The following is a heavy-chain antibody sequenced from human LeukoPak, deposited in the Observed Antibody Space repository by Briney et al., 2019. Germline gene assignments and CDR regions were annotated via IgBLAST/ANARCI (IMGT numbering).Heavy chain of an antibody. CDR3: ATYSGSSGRGVDP. J-gene: IGHJ5*02. Sequence: GASVKVSCTASGYTFTNHDINWVRQAPGQGLEWMGWMNPNSGNTGYAQKFQGRITMTRDTSISTAYMELSSLTSEDTAIYFCATYSGSSGRGVDPWGQGTLVTVSS. V-gene: IGHV1-8*01. CDR2: MNPNSGNT. CDR1: GYTFTNHD. D-gene: IGHD6-13*01.